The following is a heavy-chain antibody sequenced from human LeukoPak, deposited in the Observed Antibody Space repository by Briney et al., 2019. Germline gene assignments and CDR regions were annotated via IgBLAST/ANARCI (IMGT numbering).Heavy chain of an antibody. CDR1: GFTFSYYG. CDR3: AKAGSDWSHVDY. CDR2: IWYDGSIQ. V-gene: IGHV3-33*06. D-gene: IGHD6-19*01. J-gene: IGHJ4*02. Sequence: GGSLRLSCAASGFTFSYYGMHWVRQAPGKGLAWVATIWYDGSIQYYADSVKGRFTISRDNSKNTLYLQMNSLRAEDTAVYYCAKAGSDWSHVDYWGQGTLVTVSS.